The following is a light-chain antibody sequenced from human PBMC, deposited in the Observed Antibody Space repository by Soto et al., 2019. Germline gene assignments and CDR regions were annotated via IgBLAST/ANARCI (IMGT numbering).Light chain of an antibody. V-gene: IGLV2-8*01. CDR3: SSYSDRSNYV. Sequence: QSVLTQPPSASGSPGQSVTISCTGTSSDVGGYDYVSWHQQHPGKAPKVIIYEVSKRPSGVPDRFSGSKSGNTASLTVSGLHTEVEADYYSSSYSDRSNYVFLTVTMVTV. J-gene: IGLJ1*01. CDR1: SSDVGGYDY. CDR2: EVS.